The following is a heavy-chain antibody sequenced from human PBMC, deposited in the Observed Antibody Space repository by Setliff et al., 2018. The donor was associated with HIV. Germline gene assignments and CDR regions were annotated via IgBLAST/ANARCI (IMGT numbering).Heavy chain of an antibody. Sequence: ETLSLTCTVFGGSMNNYYWNWIRQSPGKGLEWVANIKQDGSDKYYVDSVKGRFTISRDNAKNSLYLQMNSLRAEDTAVYYCARESLVYYDRSGYQDDASDIWGQGTMVTVSS. CDR3: ARESLVYYDRSGYQDDASDI. CDR2: IKQDGSDK. V-gene: IGHV3-7*01. D-gene: IGHD3-22*01. J-gene: IGHJ3*02. CDR1: GGSMNNYY.